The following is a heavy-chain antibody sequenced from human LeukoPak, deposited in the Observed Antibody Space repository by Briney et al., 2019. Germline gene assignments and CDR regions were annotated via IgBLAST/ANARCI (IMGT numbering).Heavy chain of an antibody. V-gene: IGHV3-30*03. Sequence: PGRSLRLSCAASGFTFSSYGMHWVRQAPGKGLEWVAVISYDGSNKYYADSVKGRFTISRDNSKNTLYLQMNSLRAEDTAVYYCARDNGSGGDAFDIWGQGTMVTVSS. CDR1: GFTFSSYG. D-gene: IGHD2-15*01. J-gene: IGHJ3*02. CDR3: ARDNGSGGDAFDI. CDR2: ISYDGSNK.